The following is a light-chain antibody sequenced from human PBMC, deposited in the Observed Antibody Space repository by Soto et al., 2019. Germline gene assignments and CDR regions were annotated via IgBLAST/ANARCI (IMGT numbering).Light chain of an antibody. CDR2: DAS. CDR1: QSVTSRR. Sequence: EIVLTQSPATLSLSPGERATLSCRASQSVTSRRLGWYQQKPGQAPRLLIYDASGRVTGSPDRFSGSGSGTDFTLIISRLEPEDFAVYCCHKYGSSPITFAQGTRLAIK. V-gene: IGKV3-20*01. CDR3: HKYGSSPIT. J-gene: IGKJ5*01.